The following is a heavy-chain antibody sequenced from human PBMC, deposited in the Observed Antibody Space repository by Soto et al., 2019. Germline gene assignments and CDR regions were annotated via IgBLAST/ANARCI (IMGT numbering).Heavy chain of an antibody. D-gene: IGHD6-19*01. V-gene: IGHV4-59*01. Sequence: TLSLTCTVSGGSISNYYWSWIRQPPGKGLEWIGYIYYSGTTNYNSSLESRVTISVDTSKNQFSLKLTSVTAADTAVYYCARGGWYLDYWGQGTLVTVSS. CDR3: ARGGWYLDY. CDR1: GGSISNYY. J-gene: IGHJ4*02. CDR2: IYYSGTT.